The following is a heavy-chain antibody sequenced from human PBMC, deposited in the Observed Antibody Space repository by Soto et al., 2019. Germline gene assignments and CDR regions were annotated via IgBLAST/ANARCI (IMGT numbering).Heavy chain of an antibody. V-gene: IGHV5-10-1*01. Sequence: PXESLKVSCQCSGYSCTSYWSSLVLQMPGKGLEWMGRIDPSDSYTNYSPSFQGHVTISADKSISTAYLQWSSLKASDTAMYYCARHPPPYQYDRSGLDYYFDYSRQGTLVTVSS. CDR2: IDPSDSYT. CDR3: ARHPPPYQYDRSGLDYYFDY. J-gene: IGHJ4*02. D-gene: IGHD3-22*01. CDR1: GYSCTSYW.